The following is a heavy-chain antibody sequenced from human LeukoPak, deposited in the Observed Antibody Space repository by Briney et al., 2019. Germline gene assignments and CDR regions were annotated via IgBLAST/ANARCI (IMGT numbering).Heavy chain of an antibody. CDR1: GGSISSSSYY. Sequence: PSETLSLTCTVSGGSISSSSYYWGWIRQPPGKGLEWIGSIYYSGSTNYNPSLKSRVTISVDTSKNQFSLKLSSVTAADTAVYYCARVPARRWWFDPWGQGTLVTVSS. CDR2: IYYSGST. J-gene: IGHJ5*02. CDR3: ARVPARRWWFDP. V-gene: IGHV4-39*07. D-gene: IGHD6-6*01.